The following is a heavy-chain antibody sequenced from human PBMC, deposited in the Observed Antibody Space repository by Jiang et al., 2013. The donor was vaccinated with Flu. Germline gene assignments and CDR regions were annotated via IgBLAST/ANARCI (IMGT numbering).Heavy chain of an antibody. D-gene: IGHD5-18*01. CDR2: IYYSGST. V-gene: IGHV4-59*08. CDR1: GGSISSYY. Sequence: GPGLVKPSETLSLTCTVSGGSISSYYWSWIRQPPGKGLEWIGYIYYSGSTNYNPSLKSRVTISVDTSKNQFSLKLSSVTAADTAVYYCARLGYDTAMVTWVYYGMDVWGKGTTVTVSS. CDR3: ARLGYDTAMVTWVYYGMDV. J-gene: IGHJ6*04.